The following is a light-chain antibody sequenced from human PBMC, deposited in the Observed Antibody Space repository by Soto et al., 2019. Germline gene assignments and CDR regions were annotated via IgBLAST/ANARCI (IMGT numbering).Light chain of an antibody. V-gene: IGKV1-5*01. J-gene: IGKJ5*01. CDR3: QQYNSYLMYT. CDR1: QSISSW. CDR2: DAS. Sequence: DIPMTQSPSTRSASVGDRVTITGRASQSISSWLAWYQQKPWKAPKLLIYDASSLESGVPSRFSGSGSGTEFTLTISSLQPDDFATYYCQQYNSYLMYTFGQGTRLEIK.